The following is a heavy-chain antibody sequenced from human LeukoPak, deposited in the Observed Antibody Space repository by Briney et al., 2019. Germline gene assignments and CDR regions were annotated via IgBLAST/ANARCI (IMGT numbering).Heavy chain of an antibody. J-gene: IGHJ1*01. Sequence: GGSLRLSCAASGFTFDDYAMHWVRQAPGKGLEWVSGISWNSGSIGYADSVKGRFTISRDNAKNSLYLQMNSLRAEDTALYYCAKARGYGDYFYSQHWGQGTLVTVSS. CDR1: GFTFDDYA. CDR3: AKARGYGDYFYSQH. V-gene: IGHV3-9*01. D-gene: IGHD4-17*01. CDR2: ISWNSGSI.